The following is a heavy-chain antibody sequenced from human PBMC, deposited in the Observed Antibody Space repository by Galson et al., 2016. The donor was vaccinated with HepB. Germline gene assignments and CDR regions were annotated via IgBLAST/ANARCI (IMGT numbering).Heavy chain of an antibody. CDR3: ARMNDGSGSYYKSLYV. CDR1: GSSFTSYW. CDR2: IDTSDSYT. Sequence: QSGAEVTKPGESLRISCKGSGSSFTSYWISWVRQMPGKGLEWMGMIDTSDSYTNYSPSFQGHVTISLDKSISATYLQWTSLKASDTDMYYCARMNDGSGSYYKSLYVWGHGATVTVSS. V-gene: IGHV5-10-1*01. D-gene: IGHD3-10*01. J-gene: IGHJ6*02.